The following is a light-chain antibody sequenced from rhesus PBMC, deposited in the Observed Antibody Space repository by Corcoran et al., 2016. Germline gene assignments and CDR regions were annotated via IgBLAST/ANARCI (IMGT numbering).Light chain of an antibody. J-gene: IGKJ1*01. V-gene: IGKV3-40*03. Sequence: EIVMTQSPATLSLSPGETATLSCRASESVGSYLAWYQQKPGPAPKLLVHGTYFRATGFPDRFSGSGSRTEVTLTISSLEPEDVGVYHCQQYNDLWTFGQGTKVEIK. CDR1: ESVGSY. CDR2: GTY. CDR3: QQYNDLWT.